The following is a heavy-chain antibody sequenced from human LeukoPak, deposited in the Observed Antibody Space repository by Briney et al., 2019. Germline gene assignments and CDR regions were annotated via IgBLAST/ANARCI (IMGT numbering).Heavy chain of an antibody. CDR2: IYYSGNS. CDR3: ARHVRQQLPPKAFDY. V-gene: IGHV4-39*01. CDR1: GGSISSGIYY. D-gene: IGHD6-13*01. J-gene: IGHJ4*02. Sequence: SETLSLTCTVSGGSISSGIYYWGWIRQPPGKGLEWIGSIYYSGNSYYNPSLKGRVTISVDTSKNQLSLKLNSVTAADTAVYYCARHVRQQLPPKAFDYWGQGTLATVSS.